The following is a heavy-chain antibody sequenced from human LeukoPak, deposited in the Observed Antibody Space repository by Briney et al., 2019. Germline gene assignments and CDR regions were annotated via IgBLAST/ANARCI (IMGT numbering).Heavy chain of an antibody. D-gene: IGHD3-3*01. V-gene: IGHV4-38-2*02. CDR3: ARRNWSGYYTGAGGWFDP. CDR2: IYHSGST. Sequence: SETLSLTCTVSGYSISSGYYWGWTRQPPGKGLEWIGSIYHSGSTYYNPSLKSRVTISVDTSKNQFSLKLSSVTAADTAVYYCARRNWSGYYTGAGGWFDPWGQGTLVTVSS. J-gene: IGHJ5*02. CDR1: GYSISSGYY.